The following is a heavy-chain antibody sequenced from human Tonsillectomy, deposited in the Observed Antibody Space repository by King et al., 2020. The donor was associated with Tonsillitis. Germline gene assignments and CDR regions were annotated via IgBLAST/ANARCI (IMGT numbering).Heavy chain of an antibody. Sequence: VQLVESGGVVVQPGGSLRLSCAASGFTFDAYAMHWVRQTSGKGLEWVSLITWDGISTFYADSVKGRFTISRDNSKNSLYLQMNSLRIEDAALYYCAGEMAGVFHYWGQGTLVTVSS. CDR3: AGEMAGVFHY. J-gene: IGHJ4*02. V-gene: IGHV3-43*01. CDR2: ITWDGIST. D-gene: IGHD5-24*01. CDR1: GFTFDAYA.